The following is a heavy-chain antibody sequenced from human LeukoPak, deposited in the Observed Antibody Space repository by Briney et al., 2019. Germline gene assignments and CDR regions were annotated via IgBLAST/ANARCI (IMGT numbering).Heavy chain of an antibody. J-gene: IGHJ5*02. CDR1: GFTFSSYS. CDR3: ARRGGTGTTHWFDP. D-gene: IGHD1-7*01. CDR2: ISSSSSYI. V-gene: IGHV3-21*01. Sequence: PGGSLRLSCAASGFTFSSYSMNWDRQAPGKGLEWVSSISSSSSYIYYADSVKGRFTISRDNAKNSLYLQMNSLRAEDTAVYYCARRGGTGTTHWFDPWGQGTLVTVSS.